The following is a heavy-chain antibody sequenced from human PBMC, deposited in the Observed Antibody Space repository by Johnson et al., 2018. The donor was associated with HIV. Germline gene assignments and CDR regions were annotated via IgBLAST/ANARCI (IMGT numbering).Heavy chain of an antibody. CDR1: GFTFSSYG. CDR3: ARVLWFGELFSRAFDI. D-gene: IGHD3-10*01. J-gene: IGHJ3*02. Sequence: VQLVESGGGVVQPGRSLRLSCAASGFTFSSYGIHWVRQVPGKGLEWVAVISYDGSNKYYADSVKGRFTISRDNSKNTLYLQMNSLRAEDTAVYYCARVLWFGELFSRAFDIWGQGTMVTVSS. CDR2: ISYDGSNK. V-gene: IGHV3-30*03.